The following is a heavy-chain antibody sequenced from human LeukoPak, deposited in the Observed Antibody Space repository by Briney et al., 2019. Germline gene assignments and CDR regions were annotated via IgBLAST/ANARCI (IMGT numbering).Heavy chain of an antibody. CDR1: GASIRSYY. CDR2: IYYSGST. D-gene: IGHD6-6*01. J-gene: IGHJ4*02. Sequence: SETLTLTCTVSGASIRSYYWSWIRQPPGKGLEWIGYIYYSGSTNYNPSLKSRVTISVDTSKNQFSLNLSSVTATDTAVYYCASQYSTSSNWNYWGQGTLVTVSS. V-gene: IGHV4-59*08. CDR3: ASQYSTSSNWNY.